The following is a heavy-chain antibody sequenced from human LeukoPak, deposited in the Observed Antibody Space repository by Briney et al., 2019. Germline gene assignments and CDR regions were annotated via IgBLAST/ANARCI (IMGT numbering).Heavy chain of an antibody. CDR1: GGTFSSYA. D-gene: IGHD3-22*01. Sequence: ASVKVSCKASGGTFSSYAISWVRQAPGQGLEWMGGIIPIFGTANYAQKFQGRVTITADKSTSTAYMELSSLRSEDTAVYYCARVESYYDSSGYYNGAFDYWGQGTLVTISS. J-gene: IGHJ4*02. CDR2: IIPIFGTA. CDR3: ARVESYYDSSGYYNGAFDY. V-gene: IGHV1-69*06.